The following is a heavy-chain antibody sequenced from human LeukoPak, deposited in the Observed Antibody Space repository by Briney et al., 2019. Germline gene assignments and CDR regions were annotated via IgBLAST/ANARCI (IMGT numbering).Heavy chain of an antibody. J-gene: IGHJ4*02. V-gene: IGHV1-2*02. Sequence: PGASVKVSCKASGYTFTGYYMHWVRQAPGQGLEWMGWINPNSGGTNYAQKFQGRVTMTRDTSISTAYMELSRLRSDDAAVYYCARAFGAYIAVAGTGFDYWGQGTLVTVFS. CDR3: ARAFGAYIAVAGTGFDY. D-gene: IGHD6-19*01. CDR1: GYTFTGYY. CDR2: INPNSGGT.